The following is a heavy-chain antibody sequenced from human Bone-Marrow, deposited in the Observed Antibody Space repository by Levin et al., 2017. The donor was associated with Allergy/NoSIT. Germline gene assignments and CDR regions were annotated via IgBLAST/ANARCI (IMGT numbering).Heavy chain of an antibody. CDR1: GYTFSTYW. CDR3: ARLTASGSGSYHFDY. CDR2: VHPSDSYT. D-gene: IGHD3-10*01. V-gene: IGHV5-10-1*01. J-gene: IGHJ4*02. Sequence: GESLKISCLCSGYTFSTYWINWVRQVPGKGLEYMGRVHPSDSYTNYNPSFEGHVTISSDESITTAYLQWSSLKASDTAMYYCARLTASGSGSYHFDYWGQGTLVTVSS.